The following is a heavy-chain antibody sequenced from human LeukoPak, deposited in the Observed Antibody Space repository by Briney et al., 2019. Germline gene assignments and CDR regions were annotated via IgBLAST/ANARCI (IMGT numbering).Heavy chain of an antibody. J-gene: IGHJ3*02. D-gene: IGHD4-17*01. CDR3: ARYTTVIPSDAFDI. CDR2: FDPEDGET. Sequence: ASVKVSCKVSGYTLTELSMHWVRQAPGKGLEWMGGFDPEDGETIYAQKFQGRVTITADKSTSTAYMELSSLRSEDTAVYYCARYTTVIPSDAFDIWGQGTMVTVSS. CDR1: GYTLTELS. V-gene: IGHV1-24*01.